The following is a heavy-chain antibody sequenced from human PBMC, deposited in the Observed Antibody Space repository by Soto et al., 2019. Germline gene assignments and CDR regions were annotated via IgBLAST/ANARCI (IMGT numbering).Heavy chain of an antibody. Sequence: ASVKVSCKASGGTLSSYTISWVRQAPGQGLEWMGRIIPILGIANYAQKFQGRVTITADKSTSTAYMELSSLRSEDTAVYYCARSRYYGSGSYYIGGFDYWGQGTLVTVSS. CDR2: IIPILGIA. D-gene: IGHD3-10*01. J-gene: IGHJ4*02. CDR3: ARSRYYGSGSYYIGGFDY. V-gene: IGHV1-69*02. CDR1: GGTLSSYT.